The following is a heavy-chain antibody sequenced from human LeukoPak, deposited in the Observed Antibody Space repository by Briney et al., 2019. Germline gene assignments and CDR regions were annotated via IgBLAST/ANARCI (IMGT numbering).Heavy chain of an antibody. J-gene: IGHJ4*02. D-gene: IGHD5-18*01. CDR3: VRVMGYSYGFFDS. CDR1: GFTFSSYG. CDR2: ISYDGSNK. Sequence: PGGSLRLSCAASGFTFSSYGMHWVRQAPGKGLEWVAVISYDGSNKYYADSVKGRFTISRDNSKNTLYLQMNSLRAEDTALYYCVRVMGYSYGFFDSWGQGTLVTISS. V-gene: IGHV3-30*03.